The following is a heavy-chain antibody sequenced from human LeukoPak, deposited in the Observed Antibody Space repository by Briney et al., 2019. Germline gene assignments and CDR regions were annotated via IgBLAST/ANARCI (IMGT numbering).Heavy chain of an antibody. CDR1: GYSFTSYW. D-gene: IGHD3-22*01. J-gene: IGHJ4*02. CDR2: IYPGDSDT. Sequence: GESLKISCEGSGYSFTSYWIGWVRQMPGKGLESVAIIYPGDSDTIYSPSFLGQVTISADNSISTAYLQWSSLKASDTAMYYCARSSDSSGFYDYFDYWGQGTLVTVSS. CDR3: ARSSDSSGFYDYFDY. V-gene: IGHV5-51*01.